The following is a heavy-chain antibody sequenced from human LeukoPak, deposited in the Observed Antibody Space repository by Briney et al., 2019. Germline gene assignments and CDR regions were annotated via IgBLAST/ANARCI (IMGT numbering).Heavy chain of an antibody. V-gene: IGHV4-31*03. CDR1: GGSISSGGYY. CDR2: IYYSGST. Sequence: PSETLSLTCTVSGGSISSGGYYWSWIRQHPGKGLEWIGYIYYSGSTYYNPSLKSRVTISVDTSKNQFSLKLNSVTAADTAVYYCARVSVSDAFDIWGQGTMVTVSS. J-gene: IGHJ3*02. CDR3: ARVSVSDAFDI. D-gene: IGHD5/OR15-5a*01.